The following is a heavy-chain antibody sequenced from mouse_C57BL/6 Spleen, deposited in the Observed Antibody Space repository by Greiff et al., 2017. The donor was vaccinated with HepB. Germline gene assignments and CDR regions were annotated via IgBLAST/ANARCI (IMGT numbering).Heavy chain of an antibody. CDR3: ARDYDDWYFDV. D-gene: IGHD2-4*01. CDR1: GYTFTSYC. Sequence: QVQLQQPGAELVRPGSSVKLSCKASGYTFTSYCMHWVKQRPIQGLEWIGNIEPSDSETHYNQKFKDKATLTVDKSSSPAHMQLSSLTSEDATVYYCARDYDDWYFDVWGTGTTVTVSA. V-gene: IGHV1-52*01. CDR2: IEPSDSET. J-gene: IGHJ1*03.